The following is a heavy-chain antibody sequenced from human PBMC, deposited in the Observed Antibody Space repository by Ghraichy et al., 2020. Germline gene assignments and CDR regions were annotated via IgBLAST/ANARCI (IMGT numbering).Heavy chain of an antibody. V-gene: IGHV1-58*01. Sequence: SVKVSCKASGFTFTSSAVQWVRQARGQRLEWIGWIVVGSGNTNYAQKFQERVTITRDMSTSTAYMELSSLRSEDTAVYYCAADYFYGGNSGGYWGQGTLVTVSS. CDR2: IVVGSGNT. CDR3: AADYFYGGNSGGY. J-gene: IGHJ4*02. CDR1: GFTFTSSA. D-gene: IGHD4-23*01.